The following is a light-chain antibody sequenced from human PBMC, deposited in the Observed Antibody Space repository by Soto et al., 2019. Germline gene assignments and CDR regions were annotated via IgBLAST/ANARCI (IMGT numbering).Light chain of an antibody. CDR1: QSLIHSDGDTY. Sequence: DVVMTQSPLSLPVTLGQPASISCRSSQSLIHSDGDTYLNWFQQRPGQSPRRLIYKVSDRDSGVQDRFSGSGSGTDFTLKISRVEADDVGVYYCMQGTHWPWTFGQGTEVEIK. J-gene: IGKJ1*01. CDR2: KVS. CDR3: MQGTHWPWT. V-gene: IGKV2-30*02.